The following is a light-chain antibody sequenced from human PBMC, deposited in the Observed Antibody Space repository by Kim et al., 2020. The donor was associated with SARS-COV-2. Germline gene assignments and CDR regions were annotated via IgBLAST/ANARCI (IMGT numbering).Light chain of an antibody. J-gene: IGKJ2*01. Sequence: LPPGERATLSCRASQSVRISYLAWYQQKPGQAPRLLLYDASNRATGIPDRFSGSGSGTDFTLTISRLEPEDFAVYYCQQFGSSPRTFGQGTKLEI. CDR3: QQFGSSPRT. CDR1: QSVRISY. CDR2: DAS. V-gene: IGKV3-20*01.